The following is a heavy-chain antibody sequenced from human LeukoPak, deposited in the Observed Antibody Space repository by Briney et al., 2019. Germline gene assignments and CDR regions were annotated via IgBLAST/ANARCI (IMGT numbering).Heavy chain of an antibody. J-gene: IGHJ4*02. D-gene: IGHD3-3*01. CDR1: GFTFSSYA. Sequence: QPGGSLRLSCAASGFTFSSYAMHWVRQAPGKGLEWVAVISYDGSNKYYADSVKGRFTISRDNSKNTLYLQMNNLRAEGTAVYYCARGGYDFWSGLQYYWGQGTLVTVSS. V-gene: IGHV3-30*04. CDR3: ARGGYDFWSGLQYY. CDR2: ISYDGSNK.